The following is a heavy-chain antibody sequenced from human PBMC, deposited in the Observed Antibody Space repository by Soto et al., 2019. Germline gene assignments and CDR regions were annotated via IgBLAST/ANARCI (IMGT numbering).Heavy chain of an antibody. J-gene: IGHJ4*02. V-gene: IGHV4-34*01. Sequence: SETHSLTSTVYGGNFGGYYWTWIRQPPGTGLEWIGEINHSGSTNYNPSLKSRVTISVDTSKNQSSLKLTSVTAADTAVYYCARDKITGLFDYWGQGTLVTVSS. CDR3: ARDKITGLFDY. D-gene: IGHD2-8*02. CDR2: INHSGST. CDR1: GGNFGGYY.